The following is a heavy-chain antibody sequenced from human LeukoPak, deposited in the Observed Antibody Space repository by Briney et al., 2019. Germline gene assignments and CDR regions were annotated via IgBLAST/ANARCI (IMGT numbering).Heavy chain of an antibody. Sequence: ASVTVSCKAPVYTFTCYYIHWVRQAPGQGLEWMGRSNPNSGGTNYAQKFQVRVTMTSDTSISTVYMDLSRLRSDDTAVYYCAREDQGDPSPNYDYWGQGTLVTVSS. CDR1: VYTFTCYY. V-gene: IGHV1-2*06. CDR3: AREDQGDPSPNYDY. CDR2: SNPNSGGT. J-gene: IGHJ4*02.